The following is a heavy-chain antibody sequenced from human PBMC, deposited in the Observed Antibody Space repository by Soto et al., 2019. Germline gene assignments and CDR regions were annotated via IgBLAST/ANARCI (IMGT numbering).Heavy chain of an antibody. Sequence: QLQESGPGLVKPSETLSLTCSVSGDSINSDKYYWGWIRQPPGKGLEWIGSIYYRGNTYYNPYLQTRVSISLDKSKSQFSLRLNSVTAADSAVYFCARLEGLATISYYFDFCGQGAQVTVSS. J-gene: IGHJ4*02. CDR2: IYYRGNT. V-gene: IGHV4-39*01. D-gene: IGHD3-3*01. CDR1: GDSINSDKYY. CDR3: ARLEGLATISYYFDF.